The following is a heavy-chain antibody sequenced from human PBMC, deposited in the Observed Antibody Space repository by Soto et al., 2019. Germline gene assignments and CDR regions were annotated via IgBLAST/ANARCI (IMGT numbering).Heavy chain of an antibody. CDR3: ARGSKDSYPGSRIFDF. CDR1: GSTFGNRA. Sequence: GGCLRLSCVACGSTFGNRAISWVRQAPGEGLEWVSAITDTGGDAKYADSVRGRFAIPRDNSKNTLYLQMSSLRAEASAVSYSARGSKDSYPGSRIFDFWGRGTLVTVSS. V-gene: IGHV3-23*01. D-gene: IGHD3-10*01. CDR2: ITDTGGDA. J-gene: IGHJ4*02.